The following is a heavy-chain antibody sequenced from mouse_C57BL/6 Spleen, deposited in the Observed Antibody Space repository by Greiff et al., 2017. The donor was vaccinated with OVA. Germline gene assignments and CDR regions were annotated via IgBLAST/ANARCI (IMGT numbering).Heavy chain of an antibody. Sequence: QVQLQQSGAELVKPGASVKISCKASGYAFSSYWMNWVKQTPGKGLEWIGQIDPGAGDTNYNGKFKGKATLTADKSSSTAYMQLSSLTSEDSAVYFCARGGTVGLGVWGKGTTVTVSS. J-gene: IGHJ1*03. CDR3: ARGGTVGLGV. CDR2: IDPGAGDT. CDR1: GYAFSSYW. D-gene: IGHD1-1*01. V-gene: IGHV1-80*01.